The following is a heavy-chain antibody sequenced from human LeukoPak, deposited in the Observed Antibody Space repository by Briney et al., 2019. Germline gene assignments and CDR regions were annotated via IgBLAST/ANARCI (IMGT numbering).Heavy chain of an antibody. Sequence: GGSLRLSCAASGFTFISYSMNWVRHAPGKGLEWVSSISSSSSYIYYADSVKGRFTISRDNARNSVYLQMNSLRAGDTAVYYCVRRGPTTVTTHDAFDIWGQGTMVTVSS. CDR2: ISSSSSYI. CDR1: GFTFISYS. CDR3: VRRGPTTVTTHDAFDI. D-gene: IGHD4-17*01. J-gene: IGHJ3*02. V-gene: IGHV3-21*01.